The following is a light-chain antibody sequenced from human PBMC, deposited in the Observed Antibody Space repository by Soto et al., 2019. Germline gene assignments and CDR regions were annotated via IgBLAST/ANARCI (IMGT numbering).Light chain of an antibody. CDR3: RSYDSSLRGYV. CDR1: SSNIGAGYD. V-gene: IGLV1-40*01. CDR2: ANR. J-gene: IGLJ1*01. Sequence: QAVLTQPPSVSGAPGQRVTISCTGSSSNIGAGYDVPWYQQLPGTAPKLLIYANRFRPSGVPDRFSGSKSGTSASLATTGIPDEEEADYYCRSYDSSLRGYVFGTGTQLTVL.